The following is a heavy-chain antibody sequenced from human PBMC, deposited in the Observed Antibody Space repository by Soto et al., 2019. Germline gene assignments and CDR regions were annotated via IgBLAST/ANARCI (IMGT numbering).Heavy chain of an antibody. CDR1: GGSISSGGYS. V-gene: IGHV4-30-2*01. J-gene: IGHJ4*02. D-gene: IGHD3-22*01. CDR3: ARGENWYDSSARACYFDS. CDR2: IYPSGRT. Sequence: QLQPRESGSGLVKPSQTVSLTCAVSGGSISSGGYSWSWIRQPPGKGLEWMGYIYPSGRTYYNPSVESRVRISIDTSKNQISLDLSSVTAADTAVYYCARGENWYDSSARACYFDSWGQGTLVTVSS.